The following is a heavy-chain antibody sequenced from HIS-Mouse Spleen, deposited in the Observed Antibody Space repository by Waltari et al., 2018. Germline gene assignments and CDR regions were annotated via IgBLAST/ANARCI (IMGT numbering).Heavy chain of an antibody. J-gene: IGHJ1*01. CDR1: GFTFSSYA. CDR3: ARDSAVPAAIEYFQH. CDR2: ISYDGSNK. V-gene: IGHV3-30*04. D-gene: IGHD2-2*01. Sequence: PASGFTFSSYAMHWVRQAPGKGLEWVAVISYDGSNKNYPDSVKGRFTISRDNSKNTLYLQMNSLRAEDTAVYYCARDSAVPAAIEYFQHWGQGTLVTVSS.